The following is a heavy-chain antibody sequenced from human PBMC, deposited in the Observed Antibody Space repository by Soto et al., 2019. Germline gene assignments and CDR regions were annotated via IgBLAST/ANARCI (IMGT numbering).Heavy chain of an antibody. Sequence: QVQLVQSGAEVKKPGASVKVSCKASGYTFTSYAMHWVLQAPGQRLEWMGWINAGNGNTKYSQKFQGRVTITRDTSASTAYMELSSLRTEDTAVYYCARDRGMLMVYATNWFDPWGQGTLVTVSS. V-gene: IGHV1-3*01. CDR1: GYTFTSYA. J-gene: IGHJ5*02. CDR2: INAGNGNT. D-gene: IGHD2-8*01. CDR3: ARDRGMLMVYATNWFDP.